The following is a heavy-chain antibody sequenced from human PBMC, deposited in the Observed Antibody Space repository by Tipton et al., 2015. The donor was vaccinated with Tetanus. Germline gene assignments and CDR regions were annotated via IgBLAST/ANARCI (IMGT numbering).Heavy chain of an antibody. CDR1: GGSISSSSYY. CDR3: ARESWNRDAFDI. D-gene: IGHD1-1*01. V-gene: IGHV4-61*01. CDR2: IYYSGST. Sequence: TLSLTCTVSGGSISSSSYYWSWIRQPPGKGLEWIGYIYYSGSTNYNPSLKSRVTISVDTSKNQFSLKLSSVTAADTAVYYCARESWNRDAFDIWGQGTMVTVSS. J-gene: IGHJ3*02.